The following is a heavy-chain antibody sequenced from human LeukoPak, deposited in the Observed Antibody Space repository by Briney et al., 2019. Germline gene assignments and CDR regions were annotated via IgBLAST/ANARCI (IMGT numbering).Heavy chain of an antibody. D-gene: IGHD1-1*01. Sequence: GGSLRLSCAASGFTFRNYGMHWVRQAPGKGLEWVAVIWYDGGNKYYADSVKGRITISRDNSKNILFLQMDSLRAEDTAVYYCARVNDQLDYWGQGTLVTVSS. V-gene: IGHV3-33*01. J-gene: IGHJ4*02. CDR1: GFTFRNYG. CDR3: ARVNDQLDY. CDR2: IWYDGGNK.